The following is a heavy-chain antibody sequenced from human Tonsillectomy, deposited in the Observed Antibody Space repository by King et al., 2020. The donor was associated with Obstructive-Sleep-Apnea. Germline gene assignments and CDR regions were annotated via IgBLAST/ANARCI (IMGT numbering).Heavy chain of an antibody. Sequence: QLQESGPGLVKPSETLSLTCTVSGGSISSSSYYWGWIRQPPGKGLEWIGSIYYSGSTYYNPSLKSRVTISVDTSKNQFSLKLSSVTAADTAVYYCARASSDYDILTGYDYWGQGTLVTVSS. CDR3: ARASSDYDILTGYDY. CDR1: GGSISSSSYY. CDR2: IYYSGST. V-gene: IGHV4-39*07. J-gene: IGHJ4*02. D-gene: IGHD3-9*01.